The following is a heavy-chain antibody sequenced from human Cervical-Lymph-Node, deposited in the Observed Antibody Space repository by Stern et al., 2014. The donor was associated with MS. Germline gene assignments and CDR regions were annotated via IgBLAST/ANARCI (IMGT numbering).Heavy chain of an antibody. J-gene: IGHJ4*02. Sequence: QVTLKESGPALVKPTQTLTLTCTFSGFSLSTSGLGVGWIRQPPGEALEWLAYIYWDDQKRYSPSLKSRLTITKDTCKNQVVLTLTNVDPVDTATYYCAHRTAGPFDYWGQGTLVTVSS. CDR2: IYWDDQK. CDR3: AHRTAGPFDY. V-gene: IGHV2-5*02. CDR1: GFSLSTSGLG.